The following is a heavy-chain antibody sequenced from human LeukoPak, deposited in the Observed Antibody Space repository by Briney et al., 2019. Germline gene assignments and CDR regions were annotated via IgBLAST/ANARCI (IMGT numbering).Heavy chain of an antibody. V-gene: IGHV3-48*04. D-gene: IGHD6-19*01. J-gene: IGHJ6*02. Sequence: GGSLRLSCAASGFTFSSYAMSWVRQAPGKGLEWVSYITNNGTTIYYADSVKGRFTISRDNAENSLYLQMNSLRAEDTAIYYCARDQWLAYYYHGMDVWGQGTTVTVSS. CDR1: GFTFSSYA. CDR3: ARDQWLAYYYHGMDV. CDR2: ITNNGTTI.